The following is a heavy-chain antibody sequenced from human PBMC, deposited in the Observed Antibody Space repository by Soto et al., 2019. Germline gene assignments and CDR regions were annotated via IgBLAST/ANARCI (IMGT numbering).Heavy chain of an antibody. CDR3: TSTIFGVVIPGGYYYGMDV. CDR1: GFTVGDYA. Sequence: GGSLRLSCIASGFTVGDYAMSWFRQAPGKGLEWVGFIRSKVYGGTTEYAASVKGSFTISRDDSISIAYLQMNSLKTEDTAVYYCTSTIFGVVIPGGYYYGMDVWGQGTTVTVSS. CDR2: IRSKVYGGTT. V-gene: IGHV3-49*03. D-gene: IGHD3-3*01. J-gene: IGHJ6*02.